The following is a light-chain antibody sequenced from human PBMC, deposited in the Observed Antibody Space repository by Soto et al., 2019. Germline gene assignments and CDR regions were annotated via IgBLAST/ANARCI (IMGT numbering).Light chain of an antibody. Sequence: EIVLTQSPDTLSLSPGERATLSCRASQSVRTYLAWYQQKPGQAPRLLIYDASNRATGIPARFIGSGSGTDFNLTISSLEPEDFAVYYCQQRSNWPPLTFGGGTKVEI. CDR3: QQRSNWPPLT. V-gene: IGKV3-11*01. CDR2: DAS. J-gene: IGKJ4*01. CDR1: QSVRTY.